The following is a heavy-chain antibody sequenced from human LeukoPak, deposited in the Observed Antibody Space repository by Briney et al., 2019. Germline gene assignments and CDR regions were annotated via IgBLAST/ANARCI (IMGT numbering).Heavy chain of an antibody. Sequence: SETLSLTCTVSGGSISSSSYYWGWIRQPPGKGLEWIGSIYYSGSIYYNPSLKSRVTISVDTSKNQFSLKLSSVTAADTAVYYCARQDLLTGRVYWFDPWGQGTLVTVSS. CDR2: IYYSGSI. J-gene: IGHJ5*02. CDR3: ARQDLLTGRVYWFDP. D-gene: IGHD3-9*01. V-gene: IGHV4-39*01. CDR1: GGSISSSSYY.